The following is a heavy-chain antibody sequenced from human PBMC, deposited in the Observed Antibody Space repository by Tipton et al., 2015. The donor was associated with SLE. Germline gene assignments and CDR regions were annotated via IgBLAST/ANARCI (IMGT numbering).Heavy chain of an antibody. CDR1: GFTFSSYA. CDR3: AKDPYGSGSYPWRTF. D-gene: IGHD3-10*01. J-gene: IGHJ4*02. Sequence: SLRLSCAASGFTFSSYAIHWVRQAPGKGLEWVAVISYDGSNKYYADSVKGRFTISRDNSKNTLYLQMNSLRAEDTAVYYCAKDPYGSGSYPWRTFWGQGTLVTVSS. CDR2: ISYDGSNK. V-gene: IGHV3-30-3*01.